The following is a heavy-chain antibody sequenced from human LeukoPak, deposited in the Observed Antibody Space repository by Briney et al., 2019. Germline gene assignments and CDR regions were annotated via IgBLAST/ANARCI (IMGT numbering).Heavy chain of an antibody. V-gene: IGHV1-2*02. CDR2: IKANSGVT. J-gene: IGHJ4*02. CDR3: ARDKEYYYDSSELDY. D-gene: IGHD3-22*01. CDR1: GYTFTGYY. Sequence: ATVKVSCKASGYTFTGYYIHWVRQAPGQGLEWMGWIKANSGVTNYAQRFQGRVTMTRDTSISTAYMELSSLRSDDTAVYYCARDKEYYYDSSELDYWGQGTLVTVSS.